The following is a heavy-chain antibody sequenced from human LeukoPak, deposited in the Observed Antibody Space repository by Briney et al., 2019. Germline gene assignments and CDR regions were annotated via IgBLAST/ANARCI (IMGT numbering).Heavy chain of an antibody. J-gene: IGHJ6*03. V-gene: IGHV4-59*12. CDR2: IYYDGST. CDR1: GGSISTYY. Sequence: PSETLSLTCTVSGGSISTYYWSWIRQSPGKGLEWIGYIYYDGSTNYNPSLKSRVTISLDMSKNQFSLKLTSVTAAETAVYYCAREGRYRYGYNEYHLYMDIWGKGTTVTISS. CDR3: AREGRYRYGYNEYHLYMDI. D-gene: IGHD5-18*01.